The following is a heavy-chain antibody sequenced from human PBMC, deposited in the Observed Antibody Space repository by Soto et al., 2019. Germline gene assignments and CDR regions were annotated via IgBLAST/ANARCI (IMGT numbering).Heavy chain of an antibody. CDR2: IYHSGST. D-gene: IGHD6-19*01. CDR1: GGSISSGHYF. Sequence: QLQLQESGSGLVKPSQTLSLTCADSGGSISSGHYFWSWIRQPPGKGLEWIGYIYHSGSTNYNPSLKSRVTISVDRSKNQLSLKLSYVTAADTAVYYCARDSRTSGWYDSWYFDLWGRGTLVTVSS. J-gene: IGHJ2*01. CDR3: ARDSRTSGWYDSWYFDL. V-gene: IGHV4-30-2*01.